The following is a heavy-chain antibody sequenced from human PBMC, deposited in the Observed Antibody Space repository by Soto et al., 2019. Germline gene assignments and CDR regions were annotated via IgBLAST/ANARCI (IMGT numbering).Heavy chain of an antibody. J-gene: IGHJ3*02. V-gene: IGHV1-18*01. Sequence: GASVKVSCKASGYTFTSYGISWVRQAPGQGLEWMGWISAYNGNTNYAQKLQGRVTMTTDTSTSTAYMELRSLRSDDTAVYYCARDVRMATILGDAFDIWGQGTMVTVSS. CDR2: ISAYNGNT. CDR3: ARDVRMATILGDAFDI. CDR1: GYTFTSYG. D-gene: IGHD5-12*01.